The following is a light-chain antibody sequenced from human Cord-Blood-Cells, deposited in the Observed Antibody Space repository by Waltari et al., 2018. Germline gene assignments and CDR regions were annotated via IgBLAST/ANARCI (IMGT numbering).Light chain of an antibody. Sequence: EIVFTQSPATLSLSPGERATHSCRASPSVSSYLAWYQQKPGQAPRLLIYDASNRCTGIPARFSGSGSGTDFTLTISSLVPEDFAVYYCQQRSKWPPYTFGQGTKLEIK. CDR2: DAS. V-gene: IGKV3-11*01. CDR1: PSVSSY. J-gene: IGKJ2*01. CDR3: QQRSKWPPYT.